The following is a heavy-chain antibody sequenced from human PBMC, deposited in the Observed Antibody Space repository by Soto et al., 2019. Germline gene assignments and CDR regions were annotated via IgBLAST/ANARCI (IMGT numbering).Heavy chain of an antibody. V-gene: IGHV6-1*01. CDR3: SRGATFNLDV. CDR2: TYHRSKWYN. CDR1: GDSVSSNSAA. D-gene: IGHD1-26*01. Sequence: SQTLSLTCAISGDSVSSNSAAWNWIRQSPSRGLEWLGRTYHRSKWYNDYAVSLKSRITINPDTSKNQFSLQLNPVSPEDTAVYYCSRGATFNLDVWGQGTTVTVSS. J-gene: IGHJ6*02.